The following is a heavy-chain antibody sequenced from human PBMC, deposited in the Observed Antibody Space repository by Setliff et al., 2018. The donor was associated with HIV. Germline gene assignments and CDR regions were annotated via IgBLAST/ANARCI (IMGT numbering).Heavy chain of an antibody. D-gene: IGHD2-15*01. CDR2: IYHSGSA. CDR1: GGSMNSGGYS. J-gene: IGHJ3*02. CDR3: AREHCSGGSCNGFDI. Sequence: TLSLTCAVSGGSMNSGGYSWSWIRQPPGKGLEWIGYIYHSGSAIYNPSLKSRVTISLDTSRNQFSLKLGSVTAADTAMYYCAREHCSGGSCNGFDIWGQGTMVTVSS. V-gene: IGHV4-30-2*01.